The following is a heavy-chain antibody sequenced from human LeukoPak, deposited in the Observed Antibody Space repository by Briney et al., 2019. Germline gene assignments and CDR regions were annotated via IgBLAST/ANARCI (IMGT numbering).Heavy chain of an antibody. CDR1: GFTFSRYW. CDR3: SRGDCTSTTCHNWFDP. CDR2: IDSDGSIT. D-gene: IGHD2-2*01. Sequence: PGGSLRLSCAASGFTFSRYWMHWVRQAPGTGLVWVSRIDSDGSITDYAGSVKGRFTISRDNAKNTLYLQMNSLRADDTAVYYCSRGDCTSTTCHNWFDPWGQGTLVTVSS. J-gene: IGHJ5*02. V-gene: IGHV3-74*01.